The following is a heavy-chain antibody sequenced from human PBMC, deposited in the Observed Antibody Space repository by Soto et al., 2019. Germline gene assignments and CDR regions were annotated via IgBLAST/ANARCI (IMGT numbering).Heavy chain of an antibody. Sequence: QVQLQESGPGLVKPSETLSLTCIVSGGSISNYYWSWIRQPPGKGLEWIGYIYYSGSTNYNPSLPSRVTISVATSKNQCSLNLSSVTAADTAVYYCARHRYSYGVYYFDYWGQGTLVTVSS. CDR1: GGSISNYY. CDR2: IYYSGST. J-gene: IGHJ4*02. CDR3: ARHRYSYGVYYFDY. V-gene: IGHV4-59*08. D-gene: IGHD5-18*01.